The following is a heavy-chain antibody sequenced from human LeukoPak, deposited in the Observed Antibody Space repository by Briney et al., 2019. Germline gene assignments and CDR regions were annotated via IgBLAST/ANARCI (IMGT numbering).Heavy chain of an antibody. CDR1: GFTFSSYA. CDR3: ARALIVVVPAALY. V-gene: IGHV3-30-3*01. D-gene: IGHD2-2*01. Sequence: GGSLRLSCAASGFTFSSYAMHWVRQAPGKGLEWVAVIPYDGSNKYYADSVKGRFTISRDNSKNTLYLQMNSLRAEDTAVYYCARALIVVVPAALYWGQGTLVTVSS. CDR2: IPYDGSNK. J-gene: IGHJ4*02.